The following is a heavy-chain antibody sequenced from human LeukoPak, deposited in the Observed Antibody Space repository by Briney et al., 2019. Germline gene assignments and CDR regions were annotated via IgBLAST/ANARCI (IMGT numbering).Heavy chain of an antibody. D-gene: IGHD3-9*01. CDR2: IYPGDSDT. J-gene: IGHJ5*02. V-gene: IGHV5-51*01. Sequence: GESLKISCKGSGYSFTSYWIGWVRQMPGKGLEWMGIIYPGDSDTRYSPSFQGQVTISADKSISTAYLQWSSLKALDTAMYYCARHYDILTGYYDNWFDPWGQGTLVTVSS. CDR3: ARHYDILTGYYDNWFDP. CDR1: GYSFTSYW.